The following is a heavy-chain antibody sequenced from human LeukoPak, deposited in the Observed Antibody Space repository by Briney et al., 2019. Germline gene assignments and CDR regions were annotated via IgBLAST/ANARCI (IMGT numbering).Heavy chain of an antibody. V-gene: IGHV1-69*13. Sequence: GASVKVSCKASGGTFSSYAISWVRQAPGQGLEWMGGIIPIFGTANYAQKFQGRVTITADESTSTAYMELSSLRSEDTAVYYCVRGQKPYYYYGMDVWGQGTTVTVSS. J-gene: IGHJ6*02. CDR3: VRGQKPYYYYGMDV. CDR1: GGTFSSYA. CDR2: IIPIFGTA.